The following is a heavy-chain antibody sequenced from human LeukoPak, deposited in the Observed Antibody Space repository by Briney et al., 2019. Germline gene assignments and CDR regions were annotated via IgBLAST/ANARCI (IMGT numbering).Heavy chain of an antibody. J-gene: IGHJ4*02. CDR2: ISGSGGST. V-gene: IGHV3-23*01. CDR3: AKAPPYYYDSSGYFGY. Sequence: GGSLRLSCAASGFTFSSYAMSWVPQAPGKGLEWVSAISGSGGSTYYADSVKGRFTISRDNSKNTLYLQMNSLRAEDTAVYYCAKAPPYYYDSSGYFGYWGQGTLVTVSS. D-gene: IGHD3-22*01. CDR1: GFTFSSYA.